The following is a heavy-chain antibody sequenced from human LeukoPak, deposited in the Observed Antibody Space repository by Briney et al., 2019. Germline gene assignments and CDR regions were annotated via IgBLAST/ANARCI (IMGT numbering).Heavy chain of an antibody. CDR3: AYSVAPTFYDSSGSDTFDV. V-gene: IGHV4-39*01. J-gene: IGHJ3*01. D-gene: IGHD5-12*01. CDR2: IYYSGST. CDR1: GGSVSSSSLY. Sequence: SGTLSLTCTVSGGSVSSSSLYWGWLRQPPGKGLEWIATIYYSGSTYYNPSLKSRVTISLDTSKNQFSLKLTSVTAADTAIYYCAYSVAPTFYDSSGSDTFDVWGLGTMVTVSS.